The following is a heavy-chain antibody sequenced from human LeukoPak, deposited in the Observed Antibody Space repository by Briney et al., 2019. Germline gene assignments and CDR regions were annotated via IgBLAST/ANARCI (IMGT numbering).Heavy chain of an antibody. Sequence: VASVKVSCKASGYTFSSYYMHWVRQAPGQGLEWMGIINPSGGGTSYAQKFQGRVTMTGDTSTSTAYMDLSSLRSEDTAMYYCARGYYDTRGSAFDIWGQGTMVTVSS. CDR3: ARGYYDTRGSAFDI. J-gene: IGHJ3*02. V-gene: IGHV1-46*01. D-gene: IGHD3-22*01. CDR1: GYTFSSYY. CDR2: INPSGGGT.